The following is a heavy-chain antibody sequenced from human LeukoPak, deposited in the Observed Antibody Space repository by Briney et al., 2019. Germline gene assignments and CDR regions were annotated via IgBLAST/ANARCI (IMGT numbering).Heavy chain of an antibody. D-gene: IGHD6-19*01. Sequence: GASVKVSCKASGYTFTNYGISWVRQAPGQGLERMGWISAYSGNTNYAQKFQDRVTMTTDTSTSTAYMELRSLRSDDTAVFYCARDGEYSSGSSDYWGQGTLVTASS. J-gene: IGHJ4*02. V-gene: IGHV1-18*01. CDR2: ISAYSGNT. CDR3: ARDGEYSSGSSDY. CDR1: GYTFTNYG.